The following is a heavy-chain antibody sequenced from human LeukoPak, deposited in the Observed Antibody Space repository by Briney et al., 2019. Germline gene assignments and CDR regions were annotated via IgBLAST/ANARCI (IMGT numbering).Heavy chain of an antibody. CDR2: IYHSGSA. Sequence: SETLSLTCGVSGYSISSGYQCAWIRQSPGKGLEWIGSIYHSGSAHYNPSLKSRVTISVETSKNQFSLNMYSVTAADTAVYYCARDPRWLTPDCTSTSCYENYFDPWGQGTLVTVSS. D-gene: IGHD2-2*01. CDR3: ARDPRWLTPDCTSTSCYENYFDP. J-gene: IGHJ5*02. CDR1: GYSISSGYQ. V-gene: IGHV4-38-2*02.